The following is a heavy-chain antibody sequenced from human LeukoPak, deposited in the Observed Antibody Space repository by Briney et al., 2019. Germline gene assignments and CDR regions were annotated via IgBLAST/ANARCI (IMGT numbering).Heavy chain of an antibody. Sequence: SETLSLTCAVYGGSFSGYYWSWIRQPPGKGLEWIGEINHSGSTYYNPSLKSRVTISADSSKNQFPLKLTSVTAADTAVYYCATLGEYYDSSGYYYNWGQGTLVTVSS. V-gene: IGHV4-34*01. D-gene: IGHD3-22*01. J-gene: IGHJ4*02. CDR1: GGSFSGYY. CDR2: INHSGST. CDR3: ATLGEYYDSSGYYYN.